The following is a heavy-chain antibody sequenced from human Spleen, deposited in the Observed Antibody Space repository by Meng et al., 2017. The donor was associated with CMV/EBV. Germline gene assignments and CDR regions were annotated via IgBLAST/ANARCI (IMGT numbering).Heavy chain of an antibody. V-gene: IGHV3-21*01. CDR2: ISSSSSYI. CDR1: GFTFSSYS. Sequence: GESLKISCAASGFTFSSYSMNWVRQAPGKGLEWVSSISSSSSYIYYADSVKGRFTISRDNAKNSLYLQMNSLRAEDTGVYYCARDGGYCSSTNCPILHNWFDPWGQGTLVTVSS. CDR3: ARDGGYCSSTNCPILHNWFDP. D-gene: IGHD2-2*01. J-gene: IGHJ5*02.